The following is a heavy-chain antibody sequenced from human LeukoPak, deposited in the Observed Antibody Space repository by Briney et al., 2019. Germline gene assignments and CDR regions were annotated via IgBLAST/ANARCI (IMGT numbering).Heavy chain of an antibody. V-gene: IGHV4-4*09. J-gene: IGHJ4*02. CDR1: GGSISSYH. Sequence: PSETLSLTCTVSGGSISSYHWSWIRQPPGKGLEWIGYIYTSGSTNYNPSLKSRVTISVDTSKNQFSLKLSSVTAADTAVYYCARLWGDSSPEPGPFDYWGQGTLVTVSS. CDR2: IYTSGST. CDR3: ARLWGDSSPEPGPFDY. D-gene: IGHD6-13*01.